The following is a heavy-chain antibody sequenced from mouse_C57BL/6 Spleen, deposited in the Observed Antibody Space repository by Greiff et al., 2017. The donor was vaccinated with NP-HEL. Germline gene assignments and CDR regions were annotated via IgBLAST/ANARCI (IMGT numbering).Heavy chain of an antibody. V-gene: IGHV1-31*01. D-gene: IGHD1-1*01. CDR2: IYPYNGVS. J-gene: IGHJ4*01. CDR3: ARSDYYGSSYRYAMDY. Sequence: EVQLQESGPELVKPGASVKISCKASGYSFTGYYMHWVKQSHGNILDWIGYIYPYNGVSSYNQKFKGKATLTVDKSSSTAYMELRSLTSEDSAVYYCARSDYYGSSYRYAMDYWGQGTSVTVSS. CDR1: GYSFTGYY.